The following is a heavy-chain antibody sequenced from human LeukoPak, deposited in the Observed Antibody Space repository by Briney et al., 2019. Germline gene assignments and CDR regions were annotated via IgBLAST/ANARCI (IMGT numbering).Heavy chain of an antibody. V-gene: IGHV4-34*01. CDR3: ARGRYNGYDSRKNWFDP. CDR1: GGSFSGYY. D-gene: IGHD5-12*01. J-gene: IGHJ5*02. Sequence: PSETLSLACAVYGGSFSGYYWSWIRQPPGKGLEWIGEINHSGSTNYNPSLKSRVTISVDTSKNQFSLKLSSVTAADTAVYYCARGRYNGYDSRKNWFDPWGQGTLVTVSS. CDR2: INHSGST.